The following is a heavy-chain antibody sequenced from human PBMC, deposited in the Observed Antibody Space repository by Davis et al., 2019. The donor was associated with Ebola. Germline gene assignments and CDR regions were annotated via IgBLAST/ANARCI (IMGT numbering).Heavy chain of an antibody. CDR2: FDPEDGET. CDR3: SVGGIGGMGDY. D-gene: IGHD3-10*01. J-gene: IGHJ4*02. CDR1: EFTLNELA. Sequence: ASVKVSCKVSEFTLNELAMHWVRQAPGKGLEWMGGFDPEDGETHYAQKFQGRVIMTEDTSTNTAYMELRSLKFEDTAVYYCSVGGIGGMGDYWGQGTLVTVSS. V-gene: IGHV1-24*01.